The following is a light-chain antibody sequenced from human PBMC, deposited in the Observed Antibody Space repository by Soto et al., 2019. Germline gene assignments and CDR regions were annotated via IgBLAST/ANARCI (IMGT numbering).Light chain of an antibody. CDR2: AAS. J-gene: IGKJ4*01. Sequence: DIQKTQSPSSLSASVGDRVTITCRASQSISNFLNWYQQKPGKAPKLLIYAASSLQSGVPARFSGSGSGTEFTLTISSLQPEDFATYYCQQSNSTPLTFGGGTKVEIK. CDR1: QSISNF. V-gene: IGKV1-39*01. CDR3: QQSNSTPLT.